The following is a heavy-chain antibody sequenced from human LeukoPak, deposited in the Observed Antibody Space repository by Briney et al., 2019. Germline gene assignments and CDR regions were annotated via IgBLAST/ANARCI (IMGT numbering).Heavy chain of an antibody. CDR1: GYTFTSYG. J-gene: IGHJ3*02. V-gene: IGHV1-18*01. Sequence: ASVKVSCKASGYTFTSYGISWVRQAPGQGLEWMGWISAYNGNTNYVQELRGRVTMTTDTSTSTAYMELRSLRSDDTAVYYCARETDYGDYMGGAFDIWGQGTMVTVSS. CDR3: ARETDYGDYMGGAFDI. CDR2: ISAYNGNT. D-gene: IGHD4-17*01.